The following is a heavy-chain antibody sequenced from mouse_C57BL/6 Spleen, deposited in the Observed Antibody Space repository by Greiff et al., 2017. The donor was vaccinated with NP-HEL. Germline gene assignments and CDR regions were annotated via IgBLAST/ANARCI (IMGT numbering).Heavy chain of an antibody. D-gene: IGHD1-1*02. Sequence: DVKLVESGAELVRPGASVKLSCTASGFNIKDDYMHWVKQRPEQGLEWIGWIDPENGDTEYASKFQGKATITADTSSNTAYLQLSSLTSEDTAVYYCTTSGNRLSVYFDYWGQGTTLTVSS. CDR1: GFNIKDDY. J-gene: IGHJ2*01. CDR2: IDPENGDT. V-gene: IGHV14-4*01. CDR3: TTSGNRLSVYFDY.